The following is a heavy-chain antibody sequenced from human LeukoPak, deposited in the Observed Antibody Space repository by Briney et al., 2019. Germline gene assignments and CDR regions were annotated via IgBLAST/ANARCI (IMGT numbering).Heavy chain of an antibody. CDR1: GFTFTNFA. D-gene: IGHD4-23*01. J-gene: IGHJ4*02. V-gene: IGHV3-23*01. CDR3: AKAYSLTTIVTPAFDF. Sequence: PGGSLRLSCAASGFTFTNFAMAWVRQAPGKALEWVSAISHSAGSTYYADSVKGRFTISRDNSKNTLDPQMNSLRTEDTAVYYCAKAYSLTTIVTPAFDFWGQGTLVTVSS. CDR2: ISHSAGST.